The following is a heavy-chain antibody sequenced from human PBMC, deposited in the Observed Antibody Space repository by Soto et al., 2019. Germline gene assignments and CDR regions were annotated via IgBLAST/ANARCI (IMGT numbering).Heavy chain of an antibody. CDR3: GGGVRGVTILDY. J-gene: IGHJ4*02. CDR1: GFTFSSYA. Sequence: GGSLRLSCAASGFTFSSYAMHWVRQAPGKGLEWVAVISYDGSNKYYADSVKGRSTISRDNSKNTRYLQRNSLRAEDTAVYYWGGGVRGVTILDYWGQGTLVTVSS. D-gene: IGHD3-10*01. CDR2: ISYDGSNK. V-gene: IGHV3-30-3*01.